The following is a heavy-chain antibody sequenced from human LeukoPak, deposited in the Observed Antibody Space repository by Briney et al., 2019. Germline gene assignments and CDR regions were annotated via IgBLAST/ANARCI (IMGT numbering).Heavy chain of an antibody. CDR1: GFTFNNYA. CDR2: IRYDGSNK. J-gene: IGHJ4*02. Sequence: GGSLRLSCTVFGFTFNNYAMHWVRQAPGKGLEWVAFIRYDGSNKDYADSVKGRFTISRDNSKNTLYLQMNSLRAEDTAVYYCAKVSGRIVARNYFDYWGQGTLVTVSS. D-gene: IGHD6-6*01. V-gene: IGHV3-30*02. CDR3: AKVSGRIVARNYFDY.